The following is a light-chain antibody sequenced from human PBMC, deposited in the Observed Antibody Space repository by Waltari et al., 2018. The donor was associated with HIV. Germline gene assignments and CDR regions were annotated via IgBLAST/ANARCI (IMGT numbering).Light chain of an antibody. Sequence: EIVMTQSPATLSVSPGERATLSCRASQSVSSNLAWYQQKPGQAPRFLIYRASTRATGIPARFSGSGSGTEFTLTISSLQSEDFAVYSCQQYKNWPLYTFGQGTKLEI. V-gene: IGKV3-15*01. J-gene: IGKJ2*01. CDR2: RAS. CDR3: QQYKNWPLYT. CDR1: QSVSSN.